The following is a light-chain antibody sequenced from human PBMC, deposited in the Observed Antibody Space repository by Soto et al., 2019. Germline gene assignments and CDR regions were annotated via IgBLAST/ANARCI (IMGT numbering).Light chain of an antibody. Sequence: EVVLKQSPGTLSLSTGERATLSCRASQSVSSTYLAWYQQKPGQAPRLLIYGASSRATGIPDRFSGSGSGTDFTLTISRLEPEDFATYYCQQYNSYSQNTFGQVTMVAIK. V-gene: IGKV3-20*01. CDR3: QQYNSYSQNT. CDR1: QSVSSTY. CDR2: GAS. J-gene: IGKJ1*01.